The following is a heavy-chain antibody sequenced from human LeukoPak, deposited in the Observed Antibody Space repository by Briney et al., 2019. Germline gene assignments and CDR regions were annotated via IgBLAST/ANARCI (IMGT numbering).Heavy chain of an antibody. Sequence: GGSLRLSCTVSGFTVSSNSMSWVRQAPGKGLEWVSFIYSDNTHYSDSVKGRFTISRDNAKNSLYLQMNSLRAEDTALYYCARVRYYYGYYFDYWGQGTLVTVSS. J-gene: IGHJ4*02. V-gene: IGHV3-53*01. D-gene: IGHD3-10*01. CDR3: ARVRYYYGYYFDY. CDR2: IYSDNT. CDR1: GFTVSSNS.